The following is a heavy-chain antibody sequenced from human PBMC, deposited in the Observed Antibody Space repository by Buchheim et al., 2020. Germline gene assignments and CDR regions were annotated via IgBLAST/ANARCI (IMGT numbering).Heavy chain of an antibody. CDR2: IKQDGSEK. D-gene: IGHD3-22*01. CDR1: GFTFSSYW. CDR3: ASGYDSSGYYYDLDY. Sequence: EVQLVESGGGLVQPGGSLRLSCAASGFTFSSYWMSWVRQAPGKGLEWVANIKQDGSEKYYVDSVKGRFTIYRDNAKNSLYLQMNSLRAEDTAVYYCASGYDSSGYYYDLDYWGQGTL. V-gene: IGHV3-7*01. J-gene: IGHJ4*02.